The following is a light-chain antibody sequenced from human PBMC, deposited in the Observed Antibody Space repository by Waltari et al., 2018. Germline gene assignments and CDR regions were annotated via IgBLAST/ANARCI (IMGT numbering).Light chain of an antibody. CDR1: QSISSW. V-gene: IGKV1-5*01. CDR2: DAS. J-gene: IGKJ4*01. CDR3: QQYNSYLLT. Sequence: DIQMTQSPSTLSASVGDRVTITCRASQSISSWLAWYQQKPGKAPKLLFYDASSLESGVPSRFSGSGSGTEFTLTISSLQPDDFATYYCQQYNSYLLTFGGGTKVEIK.